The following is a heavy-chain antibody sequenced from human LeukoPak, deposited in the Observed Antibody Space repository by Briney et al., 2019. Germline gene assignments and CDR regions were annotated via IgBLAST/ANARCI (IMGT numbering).Heavy chain of an antibody. CDR2: IYYSGST. Sequence: PSETLSLTCTVSGGSISSHYWSWIRQPPGKGLEWIGYIYYSGSTNYNPSLKSRVTISVDTSKNQFSLKLSSVTAADTAVYYCASRWSTGGGMDVWGQGTTVTVSS. CDR1: GGSISSHY. J-gene: IGHJ6*02. D-gene: IGHD2-15*01. V-gene: IGHV4-59*11. CDR3: ASRWSTGGGMDV.